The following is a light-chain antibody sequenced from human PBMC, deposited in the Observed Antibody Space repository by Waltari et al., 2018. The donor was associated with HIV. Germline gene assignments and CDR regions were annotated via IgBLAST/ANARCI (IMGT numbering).Light chain of an antibody. V-gene: IGKV3-15*01. CDR1: QTIRSP. CDR3: QQYETWPLT. Sequence: VMTQSPVTLSVSPGDRATLSCRAFQTIRSPVAWYQQNAGQAPRLLIYGASTRATGIPERFSGSGSGTEFTLTISSLQSEEFAVYYCQQYETWPLTFGGGTKVEIK. CDR2: GAS. J-gene: IGKJ4*01.